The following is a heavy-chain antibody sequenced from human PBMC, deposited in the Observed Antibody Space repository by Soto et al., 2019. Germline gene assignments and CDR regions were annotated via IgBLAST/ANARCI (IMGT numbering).Heavy chain of an antibody. Sequence: PGESLKISCHVSGYKFTSSWIGWVRQTPGKGLEWIGILYPGDSDTRYSPSFQGHVTISADKSVTTAYLQWSSLKASDTAMYYCARHFWDDNNRNLDYWGQGTLVS. V-gene: IGHV5-51*01. CDR3: ARHFWDDNNRNLDY. CDR1: GYKFTSSW. CDR2: LYPGDSDT. D-gene: IGHD3-3*01. J-gene: IGHJ4*02.